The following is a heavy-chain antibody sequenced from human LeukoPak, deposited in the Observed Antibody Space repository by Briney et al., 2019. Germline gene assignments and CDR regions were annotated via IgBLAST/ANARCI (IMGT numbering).Heavy chain of an antibody. CDR3: ARERTVTTPIRIFDY. Sequence: SETLSLTCTVSGGSISSYYWSWIRQPPGKGLEWIGYIYYSGSTKYNPSLKSRVTISVDTSKNRFSLKLSSVTAADTAVYYCARERTVTTPIRIFDYWGQGTLVTVSS. CDR1: GGSISSYY. D-gene: IGHD4-17*01. CDR2: IYYSGST. J-gene: IGHJ4*02. V-gene: IGHV4-59*01.